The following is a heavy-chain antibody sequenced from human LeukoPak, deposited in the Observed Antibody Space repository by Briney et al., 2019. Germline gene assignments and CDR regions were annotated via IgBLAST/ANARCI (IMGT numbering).Heavy chain of an antibody. CDR3: ARDAASGNNWFDP. CDR1: RFIFSSYW. Sequence: GGSLRLSCAASRFIFSSYWMNWVRQSPGKGLECVASIKQDGSEKYYVDSVKGRFTISRDNAKNSLYLQMSSLRVEDTAVYYCARDAASGNNWFDPWGQGTLVTVSS. D-gene: IGHD3-3*01. J-gene: IGHJ5*02. CDR2: IKQDGSEK. V-gene: IGHV3-7*01.